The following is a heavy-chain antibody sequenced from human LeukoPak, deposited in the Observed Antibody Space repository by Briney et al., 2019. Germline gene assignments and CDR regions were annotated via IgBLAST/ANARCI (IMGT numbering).Heavy chain of an antibody. CDR3: ARGSGTIFGVVIIRGMDV. Sequence: GGSLRLSCAASGFTFSSYEMNWVRQAPGKGLEWVSYISSSGSTIYYADSVKGRFTISRDNAKNSLHLQMNSLRAEDTAVYYCARGSGTIFGVVIIRGMDVWGQGTTVTVSS. J-gene: IGHJ6*02. V-gene: IGHV3-48*03. CDR2: ISSSGSTI. CDR1: GFTFSSYE. D-gene: IGHD3-3*01.